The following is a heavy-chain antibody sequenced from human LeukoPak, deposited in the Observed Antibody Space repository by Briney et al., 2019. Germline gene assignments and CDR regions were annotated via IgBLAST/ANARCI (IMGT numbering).Heavy chain of an antibody. Sequence: GGSLRLSCAASGFTFNDFHMSWIRQAPGKGLDWLSYISSSSTYTSYADSVKGRFTISRDNAKNSVYLQMNSLRAEDTAVYYCARETGATMVVVDYWGQGTLVAVSS. CDR1: GFTFNDFH. CDR2: ISSSSTYT. CDR3: ARETGATMVVVDY. V-gene: IGHV3-11*05. D-gene: IGHD3-22*01. J-gene: IGHJ4*02.